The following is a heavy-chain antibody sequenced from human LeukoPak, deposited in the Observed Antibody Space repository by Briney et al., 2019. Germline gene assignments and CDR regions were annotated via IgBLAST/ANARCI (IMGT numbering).Heavy chain of an antibody. V-gene: IGHV1-69*05. CDR1: GGTFSSYA. CDR2: IIPIFGTA. CDR3: ARGGLSSRIDY. D-gene: IGHD2-2*01. J-gene: IGHJ4*02. Sequence: SVKVSCKASGGTFSSYAISWVRQAPGQGLEWMGGIIPIFGTANYAQKLQGRVTMTTDTSTSTAYMEVRSLRSDDTAVYYCARGGLSSRIDYWGQGTLVTVSS.